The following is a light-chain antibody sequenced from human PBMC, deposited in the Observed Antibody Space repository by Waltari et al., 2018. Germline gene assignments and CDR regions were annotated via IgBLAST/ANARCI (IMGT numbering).Light chain of an antibody. Sequence: VLTQSPGTLSLSPGERATLSCRASQSLTKRYLAWYQQKPGQAPRRPIYGASSRAAGIPDRFSGSGSGTDFSLPISSLGPEDFAVYYCQQYESSVLYTFGQGTKLEIK. CDR3: QQYESSVLYT. CDR2: GAS. CDR1: QSLTKRY. V-gene: IGKV3-20*01. J-gene: IGKJ2*01.